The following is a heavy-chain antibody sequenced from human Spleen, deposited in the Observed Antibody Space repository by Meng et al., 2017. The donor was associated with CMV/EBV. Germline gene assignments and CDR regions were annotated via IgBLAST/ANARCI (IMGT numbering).Heavy chain of an antibody. CDR3: ARDKSRQLAPNWFDP. Sequence: SGYTFTSYGISWVRQAPRQGLEWMGWISAYNGNTNYAQKLQGRVTMTTDTSTSTAYMELRSLRSDDTAVHYCARDKSRQLAPNWFDPWGQGTLVTVSS. CDR2: ISAYNGNT. CDR1: GYTFTSYG. V-gene: IGHV1-18*01. D-gene: IGHD6-13*01. J-gene: IGHJ5*02.